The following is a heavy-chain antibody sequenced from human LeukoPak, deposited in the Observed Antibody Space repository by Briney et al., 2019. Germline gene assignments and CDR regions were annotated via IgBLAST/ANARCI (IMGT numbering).Heavy chain of an antibody. CDR2: IYTSGST. Sequence: SETLSLTCTVSGGSISSGSYYWSWIRQPAGMGLEWIGRIYTSGSTNYNPSLKSRVTISVDTSKNQFSLKLSSVTAADTAVYYCARGIVVVAQLGFYFYYMDVWGKGTTVTISS. CDR3: ARGIVVVAQLGFYFYYMDV. CDR1: GGSISSGSYY. J-gene: IGHJ6*03. V-gene: IGHV4-61*02. D-gene: IGHD2-15*01.